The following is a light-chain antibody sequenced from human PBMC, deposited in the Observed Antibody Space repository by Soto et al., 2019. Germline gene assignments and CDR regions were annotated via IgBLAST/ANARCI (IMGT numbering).Light chain of an antibody. CDR2: DTS. Sequence: DVQMTQSPSSLSAFVGDRVTITCRASQGIAPYLAWFQQKPGKDPKLLIYDTSTLQSGVPSRFSGSGSGTDFTLTINSLQPEDVGTYYCQKYNSAPLTFGGGTKVEIK. V-gene: IGKV1-27*01. CDR3: QKYNSAPLT. J-gene: IGKJ4*01. CDR1: QGIAPY.